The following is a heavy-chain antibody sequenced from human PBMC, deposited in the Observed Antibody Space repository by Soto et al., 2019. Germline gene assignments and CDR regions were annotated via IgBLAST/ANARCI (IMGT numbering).Heavy chain of an antibody. Sequence: EVQLVESGGGLVKPGGSLILSCAASGFTFSDHYMDWVRQAPGKGLEWVGRVRNKVNSYNTEYAASVKGRFSISRDDSKNSLYLQLNTLKTEDTAVYYCVSCWGDLRSFTHWGQGTLVTVSS. CDR1: GFTFSDHY. D-gene: IGHD2-21*02. V-gene: IGHV3-72*01. J-gene: IGHJ4*01. CDR3: VSCWGDLRSFTH. CDR2: VRNKVNSYNT.